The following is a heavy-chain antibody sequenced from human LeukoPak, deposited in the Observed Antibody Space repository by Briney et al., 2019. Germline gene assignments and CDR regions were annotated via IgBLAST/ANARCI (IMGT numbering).Heavy chain of an antibody. V-gene: IGHV3-74*01. J-gene: IGHJ4*02. CDR1: GFTFSSYW. Sequence: PGGSLRLSCAASGFTFSSYWMHWVRQAPGKGLVWVSRINSDERSTSYPDSVKGRFTISRDNAKNTLYLQMNSLRAEDTAVYYCVRDVWGDRDSYFDYWGQGTLVTVSS. CDR3: VRDVWGDRDSYFDY. D-gene: IGHD2-21*01. CDR2: INSDERST.